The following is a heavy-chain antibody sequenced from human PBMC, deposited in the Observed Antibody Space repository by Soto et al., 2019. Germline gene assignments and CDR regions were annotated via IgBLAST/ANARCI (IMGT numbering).Heavy chain of an antibody. D-gene: IGHD3-22*01. J-gene: IGHJ4*02. CDR3: ARGSGYYYWDDY. Sequence: ASVKVSCKASGYTFTNYAMHWVRQAPGQRLEWMGWINAGNGNTKYSQKFQGRVTITRDTSASTAYMELSSLRSEDTAVYYCARGSGYYYWDDYWGQGTLVTVPQ. CDR1: GYTFTNYA. CDR2: INAGNGNT. V-gene: IGHV1-3*01.